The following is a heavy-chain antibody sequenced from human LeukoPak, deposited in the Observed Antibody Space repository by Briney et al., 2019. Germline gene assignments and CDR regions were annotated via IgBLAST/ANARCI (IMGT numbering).Heavy chain of an antibody. Sequence: PGGSLRLSCAASGFTFSDYYMSWIRQAPEKGLEWVSYISSSSNYTNYADSVKGRFTISRDNAKNSLYLQMNSLTAEDTAVYYCARQGNNWSDPWGQGTLVTVSS. CDR3: ARQGNNWSDP. CDR2: ISSSSNYT. J-gene: IGHJ5*02. V-gene: IGHV3-11*06. CDR1: GFTFSDYY.